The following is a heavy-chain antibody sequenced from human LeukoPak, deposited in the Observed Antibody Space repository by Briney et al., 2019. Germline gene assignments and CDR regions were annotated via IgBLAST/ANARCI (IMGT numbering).Heavy chain of an antibody. D-gene: IGHD1-26*01. Sequence: PGGSLRLSCAPSGFTFSTYGMHWVRQAPGNGLEWVAFRRYDGSSEYYADSVKGRFTLSRDNSKNTLYLQMNSLRADDTAVYYCARNSGRYFYYYYMDVWGKGTTVTVSS. J-gene: IGHJ6*03. V-gene: IGHV3-30*02. CDR1: GFTFSTYG. CDR2: RRYDGSSE. CDR3: ARNSGRYFYYYYMDV.